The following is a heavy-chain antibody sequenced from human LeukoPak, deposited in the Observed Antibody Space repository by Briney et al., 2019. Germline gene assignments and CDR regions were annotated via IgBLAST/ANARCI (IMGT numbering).Heavy chain of an antibody. CDR1: GGTFSSYA. V-gene: IGHV1-8*02. CDR3: ARGGNYYGMDV. J-gene: IGHJ6*02. CDR2: MNPNSGNT. Sequence: ASVKVSCKASGGTFSSYAISWVRQAPGQGLEWMGWMNPNSGNTGYAQKFQGRVTMTRNTSISTAYMELSSLRSEDTAVYYCARGGNYYGMDVWGQGTTVTVSS.